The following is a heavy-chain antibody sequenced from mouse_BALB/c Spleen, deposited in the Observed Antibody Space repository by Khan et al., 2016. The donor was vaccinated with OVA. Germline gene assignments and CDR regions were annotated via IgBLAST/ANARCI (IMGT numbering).Heavy chain of an antibody. D-gene: IGHD1-1*01. CDR2: ISYSGGT. V-gene: IGHV3-2*02. CDR3: ARGNYSGYYFDY. Sequence: EVQLQESGPGLVKPSQSLSLTCTVTGYSITSGYAWNWIRQFPGNKLEWMGYISYSGGTSYNPSLKSRISITRDTSKNQFFLQLNSVTTEDTATYNCARGNYSGYYFDYWGKGTPLTVSS. J-gene: IGHJ2*01. CDR1: GYSITSGYA.